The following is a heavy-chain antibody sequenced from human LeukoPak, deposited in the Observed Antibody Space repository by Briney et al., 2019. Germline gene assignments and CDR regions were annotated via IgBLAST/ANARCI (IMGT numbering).Heavy chain of an antibody. CDR1: GGSISSGDYY. J-gene: IGHJ6*02. CDR2: IYYSGST. Sequence: SQTLSLTCTVSGGSISSGDYYWSWIRQPPGKGLEWIGYIYYSGSTYYNPSLKSRVTISVDTSKNQFSLKLSSVTAADTAVYYCARDGARAYGMDVWGQGTTVTVSS. CDR3: ARDGARAYGMDV. V-gene: IGHV4-30-4*01. D-gene: IGHD3-16*01.